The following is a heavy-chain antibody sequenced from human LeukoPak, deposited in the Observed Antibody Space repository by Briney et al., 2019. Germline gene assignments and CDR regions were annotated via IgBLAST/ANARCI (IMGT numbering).Heavy chain of an antibody. J-gene: IGHJ4*02. V-gene: IGHV1-18*01. CDR1: GYTFTSYG. D-gene: IGHD3-22*01. CDR2: ISVYNGNT. Sequence: GASVKVSCKASGYTFTSYGISWVRQAPGQGLEWMGWISVYNGNTNYAQKLPGRVTMTTDTSTSTAYMELRSLRSDDTAVYYCARELRSSGYYLLDYWGQGTLVTVSS. CDR3: ARELRSSGYYLLDY.